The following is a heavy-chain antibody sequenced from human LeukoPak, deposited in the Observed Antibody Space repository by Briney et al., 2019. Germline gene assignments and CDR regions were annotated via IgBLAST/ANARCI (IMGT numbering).Heavy chain of an antibody. J-gene: IGHJ4*02. V-gene: IGHV3-7*01. Sequence: GGSLRLSCAASGFTFSTSWMSWVRQAPGKGLEWVANIKQDGSEKYYVDSVKGRFTISRDNAKNSLYLQMNSLRAEDTAVYYCARDSNGVFDYWGQGTLVTVSS. CDR3: ARDSNGVFDY. CDR1: GFTFSTSW. CDR2: IKQDGSEK. D-gene: IGHD2-8*01.